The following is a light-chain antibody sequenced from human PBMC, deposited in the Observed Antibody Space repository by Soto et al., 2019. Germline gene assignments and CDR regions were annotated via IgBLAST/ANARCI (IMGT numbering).Light chain of an antibody. J-gene: IGKJ5*01. Sequence: EIVLTQSPATLCLSRVERATLSCRASQSVSSYLAWYQQKPGQAPRLLIYDASNRATGIPARFSGSGSGTDFTLTISSLEPEDFALYYSQQRSNWPITFGQGTRLEIK. V-gene: IGKV3-11*01. CDR2: DAS. CDR3: QQRSNWPIT. CDR1: QSVSSY.